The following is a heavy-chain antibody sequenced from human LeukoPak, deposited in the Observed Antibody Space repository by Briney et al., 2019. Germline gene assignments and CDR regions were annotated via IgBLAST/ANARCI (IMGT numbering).Heavy chain of an antibody. J-gene: IGHJ5*02. Sequence: PSETLSLTCTVSGGSISSGDYYWSWIRQPPGKGLEWIGYIYYSGSTYNNPSLKSRVTISVDTSKNQFSLKLSSVTAADTAVYYCARHNYCSSTSCYSPWGQGTLVTVSS. D-gene: IGHD2-2*01. CDR2: IYYSGST. V-gene: IGHV4-30-4*08. CDR1: GGSISSGDYY. CDR3: ARHNYCSSTSCYSP.